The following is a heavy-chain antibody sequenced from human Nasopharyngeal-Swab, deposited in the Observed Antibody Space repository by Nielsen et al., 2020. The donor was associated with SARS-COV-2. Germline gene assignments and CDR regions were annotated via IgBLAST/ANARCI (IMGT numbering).Heavy chain of an antibody. Sequence: GESLKISCAASGFTVSSNYMSWVRQAPGKGLEWVSVIYSGGSTYYADSVKGRFTISRDNSKNTLYLQMNSLRAEDTAVYYCARGKGYSYADPLYYYYGMDVWGQGTTVTVSS. V-gene: IGHV3-53*01. CDR3: ARGKGYSYADPLYYYYGMDV. D-gene: IGHD5-18*01. CDR1: GFTVSSNY. J-gene: IGHJ6*02. CDR2: IYSGGST.